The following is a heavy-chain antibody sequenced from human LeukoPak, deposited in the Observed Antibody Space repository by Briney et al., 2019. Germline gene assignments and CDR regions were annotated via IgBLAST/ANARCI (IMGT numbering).Heavy chain of an antibody. D-gene: IGHD1-26*01. V-gene: IGHV1-46*01. CDR3: ARGGRWELPRPYAFDI. Sequence: ASVKVSCKASGYTFINNWVHWVRQAPGQGLEWIGLINPTGTGTLYAQKFQGRVTMTRDMSTSTAYMELRSLRSDDTADYYCARGGRWELPRPYAFDIWGQGTMVTVSS. CDR2: INPTGTGT. J-gene: IGHJ3*02. CDR1: GYTFINNW.